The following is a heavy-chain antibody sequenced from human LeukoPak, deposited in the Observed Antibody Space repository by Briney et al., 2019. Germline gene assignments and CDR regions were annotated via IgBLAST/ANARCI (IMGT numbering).Heavy chain of an antibody. J-gene: IGHJ5*01. CDR2: ISSSSSYI. CDR3: AKDHSSNWFDS. V-gene: IGHV3-21*01. CDR1: GFTFSSYS. Sequence: GGSLRLSCAASGFTFSSYSMNWVRQAPGKGLEWVSSISSSSSYIYYADSVKGRFTISRDKSKSTLYLYMNSLRVEDTAVYYCAKDHSSNWFDSWGQGILLIVSS. D-gene: IGHD5-18*01.